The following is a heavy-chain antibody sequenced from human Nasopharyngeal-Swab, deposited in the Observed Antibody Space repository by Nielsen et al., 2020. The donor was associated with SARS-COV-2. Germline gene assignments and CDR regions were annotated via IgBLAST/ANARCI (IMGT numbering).Heavy chain of an antibody. Sequence: LRLSCAASGFTFDDYAMHWVRQAPGKGLEWVSGISWNSGSIGYADSVKGRFTISRDNAKNSLYLQMNSLRAEDTALYYCAKGGYSYGSDAFDIWGQGTMVTVSS. D-gene: IGHD5-18*01. V-gene: IGHV3-9*01. CDR1: GFTFDDYA. CDR3: AKGGYSYGSDAFDI. CDR2: ISWNSGSI. J-gene: IGHJ3*02.